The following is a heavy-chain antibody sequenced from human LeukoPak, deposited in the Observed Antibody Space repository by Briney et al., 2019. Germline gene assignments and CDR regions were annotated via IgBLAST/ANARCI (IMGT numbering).Heavy chain of an antibody. V-gene: IGHV3-48*01. CDR2: ISSSSSTI. J-gene: IGHJ4*02. CDR3: ARDEGWVLGY. Sequence: GGSLRLSCAASGFTFSSYSMNWVRQAPGKGLEWVSYISSSSSTIYYADSVKGRFTISRDNAKNSLYLQMNSLRAEDTAVYYCARDEGWVLGYWGQGTLVTVSS. D-gene: IGHD1-26*01. CDR1: GFTFSSYS.